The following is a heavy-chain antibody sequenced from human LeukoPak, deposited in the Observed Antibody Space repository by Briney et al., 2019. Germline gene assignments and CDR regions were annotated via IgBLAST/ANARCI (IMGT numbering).Heavy chain of an antibody. J-gene: IGHJ5*02. V-gene: IGHV4-39*07. CDR1: NVSISSGRYY. CDR3: AREGGPLRGLAARRGVWFDP. D-gene: IGHD6-6*01. CDR2: IYYSGST. Sequence: SETLSLTCTVSNVSISSGRYYWGCIRQPPGKGLEWIASIYYSGSTYYNPSLKSRVTISVDTSKNQFSLKLSSVTAADTAVYYCAREGGPLRGLAARRGVWFDPWGQGTLVTVSS.